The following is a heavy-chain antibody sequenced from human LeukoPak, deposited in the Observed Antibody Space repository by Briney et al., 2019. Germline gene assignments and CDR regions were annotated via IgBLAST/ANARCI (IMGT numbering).Heavy chain of an antibody. CDR3: ARGRRFGELLSGYFDY. V-gene: IGHV1-18*01. CDR2: ISAYNGNT. D-gene: IGHD3-10*01. J-gene: IGHJ4*02. Sequence: ASVKVSCKASGYTFTSYGISWVRQAPGQGLEWMGWISAYNGNTNYAQKLQGRVTMTTDTSTSTAYMELRSLRSDDTAVYYCARGRRFGELLSGYFDYWGQGTLVTVSS. CDR1: GYTFTSYG.